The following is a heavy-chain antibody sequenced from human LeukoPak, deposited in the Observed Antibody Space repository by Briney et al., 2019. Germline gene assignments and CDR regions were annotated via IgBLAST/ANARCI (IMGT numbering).Heavy chain of an antibody. V-gene: IGHV3-30*02. J-gene: IGHJ6*03. D-gene: IGHD4-17*01. CDR3: AKDISPALRPRYMDV. CDR2: IRNDGSNK. CDR1: GFTFSSYG. Sequence: QSGGSLRLSCAASGFTFSSYGMHWVRQAPGKGLEWVAFIRNDGSNKYYGDSVKGRVTISRDNSKNTLYLQMNSLRAEDTAVHYCAKDISPALRPRYMDVWGKGTTVTVSS.